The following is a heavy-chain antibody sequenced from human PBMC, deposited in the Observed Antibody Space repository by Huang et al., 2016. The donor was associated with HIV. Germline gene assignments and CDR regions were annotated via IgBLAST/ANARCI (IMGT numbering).Heavy chain of an antibody. CDR2: IYYRGST. Sequence: QLQLQESGPGLVKPSGTLSLSCTVSGASISGTSYYWGWIRQPPGKGLEWIGSIYYRGSTYSNPSLKGRVSVSVDASRNQFSLNLSSMTAADTAVYYCARHPVAGFYFDFWGQGTLVTVSS. CDR1: GASISGTSYY. J-gene: IGHJ4*02. CDR3: ARHPVAGFYFDF. D-gene: IGHD6-19*01. V-gene: IGHV4-39*01.